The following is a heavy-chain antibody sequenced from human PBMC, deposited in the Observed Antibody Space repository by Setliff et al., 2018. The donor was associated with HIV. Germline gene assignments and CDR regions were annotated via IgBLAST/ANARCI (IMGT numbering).Heavy chain of an antibody. Sequence: LSLTCTVSGGSISSHYWSWIRQPPGKGLEWIGSIYYSGSTNYNPSLKSRVTISVDTSKNQFSLKLSSVTAAETAVYYCARVGGRGGSSWYLGTKMGRKYGMDVWGQGTTVTVSS. J-gene: IGHJ6*02. CDR3: ARVGGRGGSSWYLGTKMGRKYGMDV. V-gene: IGHV4-59*11. CDR1: GGSISSHY. D-gene: IGHD6-13*01. CDR2: IYYSGST.